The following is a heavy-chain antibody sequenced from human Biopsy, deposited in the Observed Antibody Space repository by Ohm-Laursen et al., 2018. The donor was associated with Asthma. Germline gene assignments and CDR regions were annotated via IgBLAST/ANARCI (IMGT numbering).Heavy chain of an antibody. CDR3: ARGDSSNWSHYYFDY. CDR1: GFTFSSYA. J-gene: IGHJ4*02. CDR2: ISGSGGST. V-gene: IGHV3-23*01. Sequence: GSLRLSCSASGFTFSSYAMSWVRQAPGKGLEWVSAISGSGGSTYYADSVRGRFTISRDFSKNTLHLQMHSLRVEDTAVYYCARGDSSNWSHYYFDYWGQGTLVTVSS. D-gene: IGHD3-22*01.